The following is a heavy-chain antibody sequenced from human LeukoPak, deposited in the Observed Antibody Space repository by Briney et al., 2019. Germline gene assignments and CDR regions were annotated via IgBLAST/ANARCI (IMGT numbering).Heavy chain of an antibody. J-gene: IGHJ6*03. D-gene: IGHD3-10*01. V-gene: IGHV4-59*01. Sequence: SSETLSLTCTVSGVPITSYFWTWIRQAPGKRLEWIGYIYYIGTTNYNPSLKSRATMSVDMSKNQFSLKLTSVTAADTAVYYCAREGYGSGSSHFMDVWGTGTTVTVSS. CDR1: GVPITSYF. CDR2: IYYIGTT. CDR3: AREGYGSGSSHFMDV.